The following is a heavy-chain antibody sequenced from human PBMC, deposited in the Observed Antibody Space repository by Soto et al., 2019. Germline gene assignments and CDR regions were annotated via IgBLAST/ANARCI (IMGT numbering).Heavy chain of an antibody. CDR3: ARDSSGRFDY. Sequence: ASVKVSCKASGFTFSNYGLNWVRQAPGQGLEWMGWVSANNGLTNYAQNLQGRVSMTTDTSTSTAYMELRGLTFDDTAVYYCARDSSGRFDYWGQGALVTVSS. V-gene: IGHV1-18*01. CDR2: VSANNGLT. D-gene: IGHD6-19*01. CDR1: GFTFSNYG. J-gene: IGHJ4*02.